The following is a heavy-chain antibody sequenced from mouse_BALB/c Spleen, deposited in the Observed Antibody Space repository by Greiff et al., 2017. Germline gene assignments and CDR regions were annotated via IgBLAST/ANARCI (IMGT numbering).Heavy chain of an antibody. D-gene: IGHD1-1*01. CDR3: ARRSYGSSYAMDY. J-gene: IGHJ4*01. V-gene: IGHV5-12-1*01. CDR1: GFAFSSYD. Sequence: EVNLVESGGGLVKPGGSLKLSCAASGFAFSSYDMSWVRQTPEKRLEWVAYISSGGGSTYYPDTVKGRFTISRDNAKNTLYLQMSSLKSEDTAMYYCARRSYGSSYAMDYWGQGTSVTVSS. CDR2: ISSGGGST.